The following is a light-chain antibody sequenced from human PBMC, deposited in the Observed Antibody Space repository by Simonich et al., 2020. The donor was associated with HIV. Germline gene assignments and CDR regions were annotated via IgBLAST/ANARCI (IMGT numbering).Light chain of an antibody. Sequence: QSVLTQPPSVSAAPGQRVTISCTGSSANIGTGYDVHWYQQLPGTAPKVLIEDNSTRPSGVPVRFSGSKSGTSAALAITGLQAEDEADYYCQSYDSSLSDSVFGGGTKLTVL. CDR2: DNS. V-gene: IGLV1-40*01. CDR3: QSYDSSLSDSV. CDR1: SANIGTGYD. J-gene: IGLJ3*02.